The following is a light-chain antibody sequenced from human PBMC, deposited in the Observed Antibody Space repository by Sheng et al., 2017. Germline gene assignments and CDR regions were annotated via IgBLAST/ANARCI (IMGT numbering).Light chain of an antibody. CDR3: QLYGRHGRT. CDR1: ETVSSSY. CDR2: GAS. Sequence: VLTQSPGTLSLSPGERATLSCRASETVSSSYLAWYQQKPGQAPRLLIYGASSRATGIPDRFSASGSGSDFTLTISRLEPEDFAMYHCQLYGRHGRTFGQGTKVEVK. J-gene: IGKJ1*01. V-gene: IGKV3-20*01.